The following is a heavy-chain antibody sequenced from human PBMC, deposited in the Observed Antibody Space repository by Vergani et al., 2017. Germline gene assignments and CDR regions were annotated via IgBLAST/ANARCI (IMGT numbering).Heavy chain of an antibody. CDR2: IYHGDSDT. CDR1: GYSFTSYW. V-gene: IGHV5-51*01. Sequence: EVQLVQSGAEVNKPGESLKTSCTGSGYSFTSYWIGWVRLMPGKGLEWMGIIYHGDSDTRYSPSFQGQATISAAKPISTSYLQWSSLESSDNAMYYCVIRVDTAMVDYWGQGTLVTVSS. J-gene: IGHJ4*02. D-gene: IGHD5-18*01. CDR3: VIRVDTAMVDY.